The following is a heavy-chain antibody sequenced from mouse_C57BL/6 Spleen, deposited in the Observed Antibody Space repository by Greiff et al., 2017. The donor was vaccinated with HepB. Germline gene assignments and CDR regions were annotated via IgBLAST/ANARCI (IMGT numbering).Heavy chain of an antibody. V-gene: IGHV5-6*02. CDR2: ISSGGSYT. Sequence: EVMLVESGGDLVKPGGSLKLSCAASGFTFSSYGMSWVRQTPDKRLEWVATISSGGSYTYYPDSVKGRITISRDNAKNTLYLQMSSLKSEDTAMYYCARPPPYYGNYFYYFDYWGQGTTLTVSS. CDR3: ARPPPYYGNYFYYFDY. CDR1: GFTFSSYG. D-gene: IGHD2-10*01. J-gene: IGHJ2*01.